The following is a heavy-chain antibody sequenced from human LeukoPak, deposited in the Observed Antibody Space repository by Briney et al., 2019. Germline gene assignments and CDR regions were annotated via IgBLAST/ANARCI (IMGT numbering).Heavy chain of an antibody. J-gene: IGHJ4*02. D-gene: IGHD3-9*01. V-gene: IGHV4-59*11. CDR1: GAAMTSHH. CDR2: IYHRGNT. Sequence: ETLSLTCIVSGAAMTSHHWNWIRQTPGKRLEWNGYIYHRGNTNFITSYSSSLRSRVSMSVDMSKNHFSLSLSSVTAADTATYYCSGGRSSRYSDYWGQGALVTVFS. CDR3: SGGRSSRYSDY.